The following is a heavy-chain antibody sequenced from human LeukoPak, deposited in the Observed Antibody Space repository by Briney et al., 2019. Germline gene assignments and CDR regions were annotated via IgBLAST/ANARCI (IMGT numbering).Heavy chain of an antibody. CDR3: ARGVVVMLDAFDI. CDR2: ISSSSSYI. CDR1: GFTFSSYS. Sequence: GGSLRLSCAASGFTFSSYSMNWVRQAPGKGLEWVSSISSSSSYIYYADSVKGRFTISRDNAKNSLYLQMNSLRAEGTAVYYCARGVVVMLDAFDIWGQGTMVTVSS. V-gene: IGHV3-21*01. D-gene: IGHD3-22*01. J-gene: IGHJ3*02.